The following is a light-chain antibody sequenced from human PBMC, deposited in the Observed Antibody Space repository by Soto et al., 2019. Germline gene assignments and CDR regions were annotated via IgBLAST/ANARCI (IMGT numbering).Light chain of an antibody. CDR1: QSVIDNY. CDR3: QHYFNWPYT. CDR2: RAS. Sequence: EIVLTQSPGTLSLSPGERVTLSCRASQSVIDNYLAWFQQKPGQAPRLLIYRASSRATGIPDRFSGSGSGTDFALTISRLEPDDFAVYYCQHYFNWPYTFGQGTKLEIK. J-gene: IGKJ2*01. V-gene: IGKV3-20*01.